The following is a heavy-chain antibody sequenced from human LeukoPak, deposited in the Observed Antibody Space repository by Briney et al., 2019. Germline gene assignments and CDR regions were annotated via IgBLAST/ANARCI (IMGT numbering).Heavy chain of an antibody. CDR3: ARGHRRIFDY. Sequence: SETLSLTCTVSGYSISSGYYWGWIRQPPGKGLEWIGSIYHSGSTYYNPSLKSRVTISVDTSKNQFSLKLSSVTAADTAVYHCARGHRRIFDYWGQGTLVTVSS. CDR2: IYHSGST. J-gene: IGHJ4*02. D-gene: IGHD1-14*01. V-gene: IGHV4-38-2*02. CDR1: GYSISSGYY.